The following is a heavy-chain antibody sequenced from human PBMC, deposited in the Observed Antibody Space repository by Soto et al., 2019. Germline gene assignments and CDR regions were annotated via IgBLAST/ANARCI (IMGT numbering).Heavy chain of an antibody. CDR3: TTGHQYRSSSGMMDY. V-gene: IGHV3-15*01. D-gene: IGHD6-6*01. Sequence: EVPLVESGGGLVQPGGSLRLSCAASGFTFSNAWMSWVRQAPGKGLEWVGRIKSKTDGETTDYAAPVKGRFTISRDDSENTLFLQMNSLNTEDRAVYYCTTGHQYRSSSGMMDYWCQGTLITVSS. CDR2: IKSKTDGETT. CDR1: GFTFSNAW. J-gene: IGHJ4*02.